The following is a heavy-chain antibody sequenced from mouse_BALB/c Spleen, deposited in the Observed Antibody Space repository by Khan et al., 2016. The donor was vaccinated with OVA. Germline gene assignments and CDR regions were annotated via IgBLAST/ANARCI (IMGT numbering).Heavy chain of an antibody. V-gene: IGHV2-6-4*01. Sequence: QVQLKESGPGLVAPSQSLSITCTVSGFSFSRYNIHWVRQPPGKGLEWLGMIWGGGGTDYNSTLKIRLSTSKDNSNSHVFLKMNSLQTDDTAMYYCASAYDRYDGYYAMDYWGQGTSVTVSS. CDR2: IWGGGGT. CDR3: ASAYDRYDGYYAMDY. CDR1: GFSFSRYN. J-gene: IGHJ4*01. D-gene: IGHD2-14*01.